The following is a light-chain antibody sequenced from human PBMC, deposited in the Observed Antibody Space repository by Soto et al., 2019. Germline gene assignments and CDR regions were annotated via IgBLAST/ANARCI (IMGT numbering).Light chain of an antibody. Sequence: QSALTQPRSVSGSPGQSVTLSCTGTSSDVGGYNYVTWYQQYPGKAPKVMIYDVKTRPSGVPDRFSGSKSGNTASLTISGLQAEDEADYYCCSYAGDYTFVFGTGTKVTAL. CDR1: SSDVGGYNY. CDR3: CSYAGDYTFV. V-gene: IGLV2-11*01. J-gene: IGLJ1*01. CDR2: DVK.